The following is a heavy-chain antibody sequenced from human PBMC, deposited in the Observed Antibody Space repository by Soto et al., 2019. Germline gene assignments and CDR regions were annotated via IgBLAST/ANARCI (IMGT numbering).Heavy chain of an antibody. D-gene: IGHD3-10*01. CDR2: IYYSGST. CDR1: GGSISSYY. CDR3: ARQTRYYYGSGSYSPGWFDP. V-gene: IGHV4-59*08. Sequence: SDTLSLTCTVSGGSISSYYWSWIRQPPGKGLEWIGYIYYSGSTNYNPSLKSRVTISVDTSKNQFSLKLSSVTAADTAVYYCARQTRYYYGSGSYSPGWFDPWGQGTLVTAPQ. J-gene: IGHJ5*02.